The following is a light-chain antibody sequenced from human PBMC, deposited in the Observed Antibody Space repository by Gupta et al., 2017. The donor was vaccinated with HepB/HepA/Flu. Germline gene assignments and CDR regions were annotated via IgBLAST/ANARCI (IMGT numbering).Light chain of an antibody. CDR2: GAS. CDR1: RSVSRNY. V-gene: IGKV3-20*01. CDR3: HHEGNSPRT. Sequence: VLTQSPGTLSLSPGERATLSCRASRSVSRNYLAWYQQKPGQAPRLLVYGASKRATGVPDRFSGSGSGTDFTLTISAVEPEDFVFYCCHHEGNSPRTFGQGTKVEIK. J-gene: IGKJ1*01.